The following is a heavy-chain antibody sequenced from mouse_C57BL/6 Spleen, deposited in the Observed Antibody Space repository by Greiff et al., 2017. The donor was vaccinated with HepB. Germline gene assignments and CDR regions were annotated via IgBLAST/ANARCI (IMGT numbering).Heavy chain of an antibody. D-gene: IGHD1-1*01. CDR2: ILPGSGST. Sequence: VQGVESGAELMKPGASVKLSCKATGYTFTGYWIEWVKQRPGHGLEWIGEILPGSGSTNYNEKFKGKATFTADTSSNTAYMQLSSLTTEDSAIYYCARRVLRYGSSYYFDYWGQGTTLTVSS. J-gene: IGHJ2*01. V-gene: IGHV1-9*01. CDR1: GYTFTGYW. CDR3: ARRVLRYGSSYYFDY.